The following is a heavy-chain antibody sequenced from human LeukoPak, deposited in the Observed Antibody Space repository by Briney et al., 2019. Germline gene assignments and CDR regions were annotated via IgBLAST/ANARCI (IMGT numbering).Heavy chain of an antibody. Sequence: GGSLRLSCAASGFTFSSYEMNWVRQAPGKGLEWVSYISSSGGTIYYADSVKGRFTISRDNAKNSLYLQMNSLRAEDTAVYYCARASRYDSSGYYPYYFDYWGQGTLVTVSS. CDR1: GFTFSSYE. J-gene: IGHJ4*02. CDR3: ARASRYDSSGYYPYYFDY. D-gene: IGHD3-22*01. V-gene: IGHV3-48*03. CDR2: ISSSGGTI.